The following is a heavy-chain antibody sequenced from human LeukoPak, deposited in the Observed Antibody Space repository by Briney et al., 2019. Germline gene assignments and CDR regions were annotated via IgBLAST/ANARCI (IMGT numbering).Heavy chain of an antibody. CDR1: GGSFSGYY. J-gene: IGHJ5*02. Sequence: SETLSLTCAVYGGSFSGYYWSWIRQPPGKGLEWIGEINHSGSTNYNPSLKSRVTISVDTSKNQFPLKLSSVTAADTAVYYCARDGRESRFSLGGIYYDSSGYYLPWGQGTLVTVSS. CDR3: ARDGRESRFSLGGIYYDSSGYYLP. D-gene: IGHD3-22*01. CDR2: INHSGST. V-gene: IGHV4-34*01.